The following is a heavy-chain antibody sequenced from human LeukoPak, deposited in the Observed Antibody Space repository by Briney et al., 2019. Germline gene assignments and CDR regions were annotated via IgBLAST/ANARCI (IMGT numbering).Heavy chain of an antibody. CDR3: ARPKYSSSSSPHFDY. CDR2: IIPIFGTA. V-gene: IGHV1-69*13. D-gene: IGHD6-6*01. Sequence: SVKVSCKASGGTFSSYAISWVRQAPGQGLEWMGGIIPIFGTANYAQKFQGRVTITADESTSTAYMELSSLRSEDTAVYYCARPKYSSSSSPHFDYWGQGTLVTVSS. J-gene: IGHJ4*02. CDR1: GGTFSSYA.